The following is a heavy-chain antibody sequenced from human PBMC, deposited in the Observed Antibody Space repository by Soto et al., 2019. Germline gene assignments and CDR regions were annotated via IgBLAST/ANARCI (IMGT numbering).Heavy chain of an antibody. CDR2: FDPEDGET. Sequence: ASVKVSCKVSGYTLTELSIHWVRQAPGKGLEWMGGFDPEDGETIYAQKFQGRVTMTEDTSTDTAYMELSSLRSEDTAVYYCATRAGQRIHHYFDYWGQGTLVTVSS. J-gene: IGHJ4*02. CDR3: ATRAGQRIHHYFDY. V-gene: IGHV1-24*01. D-gene: IGHD5-18*01. CDR1: GYTLTELS.